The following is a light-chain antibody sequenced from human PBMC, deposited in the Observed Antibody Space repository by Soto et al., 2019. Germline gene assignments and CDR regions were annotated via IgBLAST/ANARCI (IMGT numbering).Light chain of an antibody. V-gene: IGKV3-11*01. CDR3: QQRSNWPGT. Sequence: EIVLTQSPATLSLSPGERATLSCRASQSVRTPLAWYQQQPGQAPRLLIYDASNKATGIPARFSGSGSGTDFTLTISSLEPKEFAVYYCQQRSNWPGTFGQGTKVEIK. J-gene: IGKJ1*01. CDR2: DAS. CDR1: QSVRTP.